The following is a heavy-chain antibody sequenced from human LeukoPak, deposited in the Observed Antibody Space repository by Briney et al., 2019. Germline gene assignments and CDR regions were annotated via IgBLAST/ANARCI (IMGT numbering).Heavy chain of an antibody. D-gene: IGHD1-7*01. J-gene: IGHJ5*02. V-gene: IGHV1-69*13. CDR2: IIPIFGTA. CDR3: ARDPWAGTRYTSQNWFDP. CDR1: GGTFSSYA. Sequence: SVKVSCKASGGTFSSYAISWVRQAPGQGLEWMGGIIPIFGTANYAQKFQGRVTITADESTSTAYMELSSLRSEDTAVYYCARDPWAGTRYTSQNWFDPWGQGTLVTVSS.